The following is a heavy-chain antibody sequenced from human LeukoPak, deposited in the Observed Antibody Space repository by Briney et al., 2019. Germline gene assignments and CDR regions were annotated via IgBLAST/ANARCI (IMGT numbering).Heavy chain of an antibody. D-gene: IGHD2-2*01. V-gene: IGHV4-34*01. CDR2: INHSGST. CDR1: GGSFSGYY. J-gene: IGHJ5*02. CDR3: ARCLGGVVVPAAMRGNWFDP. Sequence: SETLSLTCAVYGGSFSGYYWSWIRQPPGKGLEWIGEINHSGSTNYNPSLKSRVTISVDTSKNQFSLKLSSVTAADTAVYYCARCLGGVVVPAAMRGNWFDPWGQGTLVTVSS.